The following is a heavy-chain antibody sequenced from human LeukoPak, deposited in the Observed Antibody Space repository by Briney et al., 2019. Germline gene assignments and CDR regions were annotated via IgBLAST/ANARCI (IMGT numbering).Heavy chain of an antibody. J-gene: IGHJ6*03. CDR2: ISWNSGSI. Sequence: GGSLRLSCAASGFTFDDYAMHWVRQAPGKGLEWVSGISWNSGSIGYADSVKGRFTISRDNAKNSLYLQMNSLRAEDTAVYYCAREGKGIAAAGTEAYYYYYMDVWGKGTTVTISS. D-gene: IGHD6-13*01. CDR3: AREGKGIAAAGTEAYYYYYMDV. V-gene: IGHV3-9*01. CDR1: GFTFDDYA.